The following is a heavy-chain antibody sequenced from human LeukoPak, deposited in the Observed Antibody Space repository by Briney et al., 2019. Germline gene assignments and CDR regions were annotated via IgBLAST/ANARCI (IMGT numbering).Heavy chain of an antibody. J-gene: IGHJ4*02. CDR3: ARGFCSSTNCYQGPFDF. Sequence: GGSLRLSCAASGFTFSSAWMTWVRQAPGKGLEWVGHIKNKTNGGTSDYAAPVKGRFVISRDDSKNTLYLQMNSLRTEDTAVYYCARGFCSSTNCYQGPFDFWGQGTLVTVSS. CDR1: GFTFSSAW. V-gene: IGHV3-15*01. D-gene: IGHD2-2*01. CDR2: IKNKTNGGTS.